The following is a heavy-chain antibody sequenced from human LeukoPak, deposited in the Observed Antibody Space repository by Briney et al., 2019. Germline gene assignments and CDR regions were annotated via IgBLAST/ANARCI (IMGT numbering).Heavy chain of an antibody. CDR2: INHSGYT. CDR1: GVSFYDYY. J-gene: IGHJ4*02. V-gene: IGHV4-34*01. CDR3: KRMTTVNDY. Sequence: SETLSLTCAVSGVSFYDYYWAWVRQPPGKGLEWMGEINHSGYTNDSPSLKSRVTPTIDTSRKQFSLTLRSVTVADAGFYYCKRMTTVNDYWGQGTLVTVSS. D-gene: IGHD4-17*01.